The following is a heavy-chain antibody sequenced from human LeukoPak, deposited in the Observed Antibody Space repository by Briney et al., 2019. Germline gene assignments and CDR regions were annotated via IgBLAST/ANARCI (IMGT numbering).Heavy chain of an antibody. CDR2: ISGSGGST. J-gene: IGHJ4*02. CDR3: ARGQYSPDY. D-gene: IGHD2-15*01. Sequence: PGGSLRLSCAASGFTFSSYAMSWVRQAPGKGLEWVSAISGSGGSTYYADSVKGRFTISRDNSKNTLYLQVDSLRADDTAVYYCARGQYSPDYWGQGTLVTVSS. CDR1: GFTFSSYA. V-gene: IGHV3-23*01.